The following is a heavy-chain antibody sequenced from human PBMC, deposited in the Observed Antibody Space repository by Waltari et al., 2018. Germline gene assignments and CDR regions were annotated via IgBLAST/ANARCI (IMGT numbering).Heavy chain of an antibody. Sequence: QLQLQESGSGLVKPSQTLSLTCAVSGGSISSGGYSWSWIRQPPGKGLEWIGYIYHSGSTYYNPSLKSRVTISVDRSKNQFSLKLSSVTAADTAVYYCARGGPEFVQQLVPQWFDPWGQGTLVTVSS. CDR2: IYHSGST. CDR1: GGSISSGGYS. V-gene: IGHV4-30-2*01. J-gene: IGHJ5*02. D-gene: IGHD6-13*01. CDR3: ARGGPEFVQQLVPQWFDP.